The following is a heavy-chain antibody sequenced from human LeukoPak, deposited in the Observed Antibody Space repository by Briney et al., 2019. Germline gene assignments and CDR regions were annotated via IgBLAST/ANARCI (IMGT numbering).Heavy chain of an antibody. Sequence: GGSLRLSCAASGFTFSGSAMHWVRQASGKGLEWVGRIRSKANSYATAYAASVKGRFTISRVDSKNTAYLQMNSLKTEDTAVYYCTRRLYCTNGVCRDYWGQGTLVTVSS. V-gene: IGHV3-73*01. J-gene: IGHJ4*02. CDR3: TRRLYCTNGVCRDY. CDR1: GFTFSGSA. CDR2: IRSKANSYAT. D-gene: IGHD2-8*01.